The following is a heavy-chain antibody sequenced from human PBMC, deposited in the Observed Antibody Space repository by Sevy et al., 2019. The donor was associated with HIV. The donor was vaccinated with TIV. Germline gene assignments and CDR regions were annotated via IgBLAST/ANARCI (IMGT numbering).Heavy chain of an antibody. Sequence: GGSLRLSCAASGFTFSSYSMNWVRQAPGKGLEWVSSISSSSSYIYYADSVKGRFTISRDNAKNSLYLQMNSLRAEDTAVYYCARDRRIAVAGGGGGFDYWGQGTLVTVSP. CDR1: GFTFSSYS. CDR3: ARDRRIAVAGGGGGFDY. CDR2: ISSSSSYI. V-gene: IGHV3-21*01. D-gene: IGHD6-19*01. J-gene: IGHJ4*02.